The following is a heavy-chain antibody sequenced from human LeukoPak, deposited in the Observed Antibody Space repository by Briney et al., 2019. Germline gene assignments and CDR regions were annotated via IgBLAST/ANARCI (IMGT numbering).Heavy chain of an antibody. Sequence: ASVKVSCKASGYTFSTYGISWVRQAPGQGLEWMGWISAYKGNTYYAQKLQGRVTMTTDTSTSTAYMELRSLRSDDTAIYYCARDLYYYGSGSYYDVFDVWGQGIMVTVSS. J-gene: IGHJ3*01. V-gene: IGHV1-18*01. CDR2: ISAYKGNT. CDR1: GYTFSTYG. D-gene: IGHD3-10*01. CDR3: ARDLYYYGSGSYYDVFDV.